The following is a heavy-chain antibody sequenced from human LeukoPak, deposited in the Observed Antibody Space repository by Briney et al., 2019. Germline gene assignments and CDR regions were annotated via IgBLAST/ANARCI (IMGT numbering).Heavy chain of an antibody. CDR1: GFTFSSYA. J-gene: IGHJ5*01. D-gene: IGHD6-13*01. CDR2: IRGSSGST. V-gene: IGHV3-23*01. Sequence: HTAGSLTLSCTASGFTFSSYARSWVRQPPGKGLEWVSTIRGSSGSTYYAVSVKGRFTISRDNSNNPLYLQMNTLRAEGTALYYCAKLIQKPLVHASLDSWGQGTLVTVSS. CDR3: AKLIQKPLVHASLDS.